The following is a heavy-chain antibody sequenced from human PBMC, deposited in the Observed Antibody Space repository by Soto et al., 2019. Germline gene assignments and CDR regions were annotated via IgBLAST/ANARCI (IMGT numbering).Heavy chain of an antibody. CDR3: ARAPYSSSWCWFDP. J-gene: IGHJ5*02. Sequence: SETLSLTCTVSGGSISSYYWSWIRQPPGKGLEWIGYIYYSGSTNYNPWLKSRVTISVDTSKKQFSLKLSSVTAADTAVYYCARAPYSSSWCWFDPWGQGTLVTVSS. D-gene: IGHD6-13*01. CDR1: GGSISSYY. CDR2: IYYSGST. V-gene: IGHV4-59*01.